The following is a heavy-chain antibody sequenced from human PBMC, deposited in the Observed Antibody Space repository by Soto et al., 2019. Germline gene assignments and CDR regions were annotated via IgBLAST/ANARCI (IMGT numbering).Heavy chain of an antibody. V-gene: IGHV3-30*18. D-gene: IGHD5-12*01. CDR2: ISYDGSNK. CDR1: GFTFSSYG. J-gene: IGHJ6*02. Sequence: GGSLRLSCAASGFTFSSYGMHWVRQAPGKGLEWVAVISYDGSNKYYADSVKGRFTISRDNSKNTLYLQMNSLRAEDTAVYYCAKDGLGEYYGMDVWGQGTTVTVS. CDR3: AKDGLGEYYGMDV.